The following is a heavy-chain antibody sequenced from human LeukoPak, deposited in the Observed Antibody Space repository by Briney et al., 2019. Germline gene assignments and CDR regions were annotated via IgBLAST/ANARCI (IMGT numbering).Heavy chain of an antibody. J-gene: IGHJ3*02. D-gene: IGHD3-22*01. V-gene: IGHV1-18*01. CDR3: ARKYYYDSSGYYSDAFDI. Sequence: GASVKVSCKASGYTFTSYGISWVRQAPGQGLEWLGCISAYNGHRNYAQKVQGRVTVTTDTSTSTAYMELRSLRSDDTAVYYCARKYYYDSSGYYSDAFDIWGQGTMVTVSS. CDR1: GYTFTSYG. CDR2: ISAYNGHR.